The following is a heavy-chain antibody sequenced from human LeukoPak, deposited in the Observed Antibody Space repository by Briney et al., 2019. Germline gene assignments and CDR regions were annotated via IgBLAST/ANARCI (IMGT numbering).Heavy chain of an antibody. Sequence: PGGSLRPSGAASGFTLKSYSSNGVRQAPGKGLEWVSSISSSSSYIYYADSVKGRFTISRDNAKNSLYLTMNSLRAEDAAVYYCARAYYSGGSCYYSYAFDIWGQGTMVTVSS. CDR3: ARAYYSGGSCYYSYAFDI. CDR1: GFTLKSYS. J-gene: IGHJ3*02. CDR2: ISSSSSYI. D-gene: IGHD2-15*01. V-gene: IGHV3-21*01.